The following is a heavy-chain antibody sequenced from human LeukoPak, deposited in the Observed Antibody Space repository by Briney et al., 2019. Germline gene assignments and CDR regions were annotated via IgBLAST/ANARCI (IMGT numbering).Heavy chain of an antibody. CDR1: GYTFTSYG. V-gene: IGHV1-18*01. D-gene: IGHD3-10*01. CDR2: ISAYNGNT. CDR3: ARAWTGSGSPREYNRFDP. J-gene: IGHJ5*02. Sequence: ASVKVSCKASGYTFTSYGISWVRQAPGQGLEWMGWISAYNGNTNYAQKLQGRVTMTTDTSTSTAYMELRSLRSDDTAVYYCARAWTGSGSPREYNRFDPWGQGTLVTVSS.